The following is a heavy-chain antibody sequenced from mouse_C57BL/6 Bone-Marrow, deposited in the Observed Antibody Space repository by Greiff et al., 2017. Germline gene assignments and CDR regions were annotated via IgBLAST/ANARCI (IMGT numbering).Heavy chain of an antibody. Sequence: EVQLQESGGGLVQPGGSLKLSCAASGFTFSDYYMYWVRQTPEKRLEWVAYISNGGGSTYYPDTVKGRFTISRDNAKNPLYLQMSRLKSEDTAMYYCARHRAMDYWGRGTSVTVTS. CDR3: ARHRAMDY. CDR2: ISNGGGST. CDR1: GFTFSDYY. V-gene: IGHV5-12*01. J-gene: IGHJ4*01.